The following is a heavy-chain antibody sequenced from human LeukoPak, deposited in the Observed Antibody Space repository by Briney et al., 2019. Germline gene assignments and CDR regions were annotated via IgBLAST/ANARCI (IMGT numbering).Heavy chain of an antibody. CDR2: IYNSVST. CDR3: ARSSYGPGGYVYYGLDV. Sequence: PSETLSLTCTVSGGSISSYYWNWLRQPPGKGLEWIGYIYNSVSTNYNPSLKSRLTISMDTSKNQFSLKLISVTAADTAVYYCARSSYGPGGYVYYGLDVWGQGTTVTVSS. V-gene: IGHV4-59*08. D-gene: IGHD3-10*01. CDR1: GGSISSYY. J-gene: IGHJ6*02.